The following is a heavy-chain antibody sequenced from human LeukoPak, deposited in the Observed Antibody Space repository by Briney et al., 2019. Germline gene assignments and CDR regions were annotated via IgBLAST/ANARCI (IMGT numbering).Heavy chain of an antibody. Sequence: GGSLRLSCAASGFTFSSYAMSWVRQAPGKGLEWVSAISGSGGSTYYADSVKGRFTISRDNAKNSLYLQMNSLRAEDTAVYYCARGYGVEYFDYWGQGTLVTVSS. CDR2: ISGSGGST. D-gene: IGHD4-17*01. CDR3: ARGYGVEYFDY. V-gene: IGHV3-23*01. CDR1: GFTFSSYA. J-gene: IGHJ4*02.